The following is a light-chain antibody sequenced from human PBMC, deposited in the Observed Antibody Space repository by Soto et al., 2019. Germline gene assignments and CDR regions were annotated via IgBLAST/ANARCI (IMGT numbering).Light chain of an antibody. CDR3: QQYYTTPVT. CDR1: QTVLYTSNY. V-gene: IGKV4-1*01. CDR2: WAS. Sequence: DIVMTQSPDSLAVSLGERATINCKSSQTVLYTSNYLAWYQQKPGQPPKLLIYWASTRESGVPDRFSGSGSGNDFTLTISSLQAEDVAVYYCQQYYTTPVTFGQGTKVEIK. J-gene: IGKJ1*01.